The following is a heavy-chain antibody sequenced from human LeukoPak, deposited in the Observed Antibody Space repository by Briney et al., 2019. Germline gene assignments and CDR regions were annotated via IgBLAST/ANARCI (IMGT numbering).Heavy chain of an antibody. J-gene: IGHJ4*02. V-gene: IGHV3-7*03. D-gene: IGHD3-10*01. CDR1: GFSFSDYW. CDR3: ATSRITMVRGVIITILPFDY. Sequence: PGGSLRLSCAASGFSFSDYWMSWVRQAPGKGLEWVAIIKEDGSEKYYVDSVKGRFTISRDNAKNSLFLQMNSLGAEDTAVYYCATSRITMVRGVIITILPFDYWGQGTLVTVSS. CDR2: IKEDGSEK.